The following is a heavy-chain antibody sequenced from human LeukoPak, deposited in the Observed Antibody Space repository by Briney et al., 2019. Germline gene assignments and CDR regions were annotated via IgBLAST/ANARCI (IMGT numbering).Heavy chain of an antibody. J-gene: IGHJ4*02. CDR1: GFTFDDYA. CDR3: AKLSSDSSGYPSYFDY. V-gene: IGHV3-9*01. CDR2: ISWNSGSI. Sequence: PGRSLRLSCAASGFTFDDYAMHWVRQAPGKGLEWVSGISWNSGSIGYADSVKGRFTISRDNSKNTLYLQMNSLRAEDTAVYYCAKLSSDSSGYPSYFDYWGQGTLVTVSS. D-gene: IGHD3-22*01.